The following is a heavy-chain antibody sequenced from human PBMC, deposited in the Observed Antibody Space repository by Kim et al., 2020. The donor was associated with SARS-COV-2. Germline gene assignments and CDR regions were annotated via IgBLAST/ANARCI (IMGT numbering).Heavy chain of an antibody. CDR3: ARDLWFGELLY. V-gene: IGHV1-46*01. J-gene: IGHJ4*02. D-gene: IGHD3-10*01. Sequence: SYAQKFQGRVTMTRDTSTSTVYMELSSLRSEDTAVYYCARDLWFGELLYWGQGTLVTVSS.